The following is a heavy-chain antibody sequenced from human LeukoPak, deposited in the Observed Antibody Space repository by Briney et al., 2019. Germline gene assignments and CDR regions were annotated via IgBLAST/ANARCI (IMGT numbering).Heavy chain of an antibody. CDR3: ARRGVRGDIKSYFDY. V-gene: IGHV5-51*01. J-gene: IGHJ4*02. CDR1: GYSFTSYW. CDR2: IYPGDSDT. D-gene: IGHD3-10*01. Sequence: GESLRISCKASGYSFTSYWISWVRQQPGKGLEWMGIIYPGDSDTRYSPSFQGQVTISADKSISTAYLQWSSLRASDTAMYYCARRGVRGDIKSYFDYWGQGTLVTVSS.